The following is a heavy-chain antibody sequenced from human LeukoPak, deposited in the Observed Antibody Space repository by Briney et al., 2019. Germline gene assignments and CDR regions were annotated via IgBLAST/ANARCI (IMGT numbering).Heavy chain of an antibody. J-gene: IGHJ6*02. CDR3: ARDSSSWYNYGMDV. CDR1: GYSISSGYY. V-gene: IGHV4-38-2*02. Sequence: SETLSLTCTVSGYSISSGYYWGWIRQPPGKGLEWIGYIYYSGSTNYNPSLKSRVTISVDTSKNQFSLKLSSVTAADTAVYYCARDSSSWYNYGMDVWGQGTTVTVSS. CDR2: IYYSGST. D-gene: IGHD6-13*01.